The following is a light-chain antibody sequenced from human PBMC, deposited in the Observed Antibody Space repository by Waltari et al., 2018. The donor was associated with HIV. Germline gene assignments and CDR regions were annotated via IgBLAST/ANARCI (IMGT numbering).Light chain of an antibody. CDR3: AAWDDSLNAV. CDR1: NANHATNT. J-gene: IGLJ2*01. V-gene: IGLV1-44*01. Sequence: QSVLTQPPSASGTPGQRVTISCSVINANHATNTVHWYQQLPGTAPKLLIYSNSRRPSGVPDRFSGSKSGTSASLAISGLQSEDEADYYCAAWDDSLNAVFGGGTKLTVL. CDR2: SNS.